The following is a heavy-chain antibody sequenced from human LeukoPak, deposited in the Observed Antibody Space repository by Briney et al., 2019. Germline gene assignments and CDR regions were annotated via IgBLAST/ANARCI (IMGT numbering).Heavy chain of an antibody. V-gene: IGHV4-59*02. CDR3: ARRGYYDSSGYYYGVHAFDI. CDR2: IYHTGST. D-gene: IGHD3-22*01. CDR1: GGSASDYY. J-gene: IGHJ3*02. Sequence: SETLSLTCTISGGSASDYYWSWIRQSPGKGLEWIGYIYHTGSTSYSPSLKSRVTISADTSQNQFSLKLSSVTAADTAVYYCARRGYYDSSGYYYGVHAFDIWGQGTMVTVSS.